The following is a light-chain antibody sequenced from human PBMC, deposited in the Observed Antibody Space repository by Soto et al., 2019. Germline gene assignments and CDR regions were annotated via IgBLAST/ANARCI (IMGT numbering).Light chain of an antibody. CDR3: SSYTSSSTYV. Sequence: QSALTQPPSVSGSPGQSVAISCTGTSSDVGGSNGVSWYQQPPGTAPKLIIYDVSNRPSGVPDRFSGSKSGNTASLIISGLKAEDEGDYYCSSYTSSSTYVFGTGTKLTVL. CDR2: DVS. J-gene: IGLJ1*01. V-gene: IGLV2-18*02. CDR1: SSDVGGSNG.